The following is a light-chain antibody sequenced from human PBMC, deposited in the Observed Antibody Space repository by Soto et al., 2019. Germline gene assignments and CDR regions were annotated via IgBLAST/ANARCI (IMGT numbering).Light chain of an antibody. CDR2: GAS. V-gene: IGKV3-20*01. J-gene: IGKJ5*01. CDR3: XXXGXXIT. Sequence: EIVLTQSPGTLSLSPGERATLSCRASQSVSTTFLVWYQPRPGKAPRLLIYGASTRATGIPDRLSGSGSGTDFTLTIRRLEPEDFAVXXXXXXGXXITFGQGTRLEIK. CDR1: QSVSTTF.